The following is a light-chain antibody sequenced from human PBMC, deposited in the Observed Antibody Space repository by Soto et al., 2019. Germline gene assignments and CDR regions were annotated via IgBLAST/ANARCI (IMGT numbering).Light chain of an antibody. CDR1: SSNIGSNN. CDR3: AAWDDSLNGVV. Sequence: QSVLTQPPSASGTPGPRVTISCSGSSSNIGSNNVNWYQQLPGTAPKLLIYSNNQRPSGVPDRFSGSKSGTSASLAISGLQSEDEAHYYCAAWDDSLNGVVFGGGTKVPVL. J-gene: IGLJ2*01. V-gene: IGLV1-44*01. CDR2: SNN.